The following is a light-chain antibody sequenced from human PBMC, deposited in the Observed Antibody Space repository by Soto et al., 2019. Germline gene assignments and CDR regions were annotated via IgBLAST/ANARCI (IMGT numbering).Light chain of an antibody. CDR3: QSYDNSASASYV. Sequence: QSVLTQPPSVSGAPGQTVTISCTGSNSNIGAGYDVHWYQQLQGTAPKVLIFGNNNRPSGIPDRFSGSKSGTSASLAITGLQAEDEADYYCQSYDNSASASYVFGTGTKLTVL. J-gene: IGLJ1*01. V-gene: IGLV1-40*01. CDR1: NSNIGAGYD. CDR2: GNN.